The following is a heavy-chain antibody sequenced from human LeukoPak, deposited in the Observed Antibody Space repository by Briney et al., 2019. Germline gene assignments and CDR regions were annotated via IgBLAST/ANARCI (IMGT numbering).Heavy chain of an antibody. CDR3: ARDWGYYYYPYYFDY. Sequence: PGGSLRLSCAASGFTFSSYSMNWVRQAPGKGLEWVSSISSGSSYIYYADSVKGRFTISRDNAKNSLYLQMNSLRAEDTAVYYCARDWGYYYYPYYFDYWGQGTLVTVSS. CDR2: ISSGSSYI. D-gene: IGHD3-22*01. CDR1: GFTFSSYS. V-gene: IGHV3-21*01. J-gene: IGHJ4*02.